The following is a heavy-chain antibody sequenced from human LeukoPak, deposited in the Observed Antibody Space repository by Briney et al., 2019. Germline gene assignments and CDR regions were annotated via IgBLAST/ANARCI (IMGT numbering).Heavy chain of an antibody. CDR1: GGSISSGGYS. J-gene: IGHJ5*02. Sequence: PSETLSLTCAVSGGSISSGGYSWSWIRQPPGKGLEWIGYIYHSGSTYYNPSLKSRVTISVDRSKNQFSLKLSSVTAADTAVYYCAREYLSFQFSGGTTPNWFDPWGQGTLVTVSS. V-gene: IGHV4-30-2*01. CDR2: IYHSGST. D-gene: IGHD1-7*01. CDR3: AREYLSFQFSGGTTPNWFDP.